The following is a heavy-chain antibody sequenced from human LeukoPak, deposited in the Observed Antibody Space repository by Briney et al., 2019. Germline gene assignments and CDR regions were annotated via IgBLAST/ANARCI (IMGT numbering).Heavy chain of an antibody. Sequence: GWSLRLSCAASGFTLRSYGIDWGRQAPDMGLGWVADKSYDGSNKCYADSMKGRFTLARDNSKSTLYLQMSSLRAEETAVYFCAVSSGYYYSRFDDWGQGTLVTVSS. J-gene: IGHJ4*02. V-gene: IGHV3-30*03. CDR3: AVSSGYYYSRFDD. CDR2: KSYDGSNK. CDR1: GFTLRSYG. D-gene: IGHD3-22*01.